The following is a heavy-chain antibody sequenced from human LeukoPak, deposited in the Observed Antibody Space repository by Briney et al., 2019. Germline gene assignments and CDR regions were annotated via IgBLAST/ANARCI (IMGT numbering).Heavy chain of an antibody. J-gene: IGHJ4*02. CDR2: ISGSGGTT. CDR1: GFTFSNYA. V-gene: IGHV3-23*01. CDR3: AKDRPDAWLADY. D-gene: IGHD6-19*01. Sequence: GGSLRLSCAASGFTFSNYAMSWVRQAPGKGLEWVSTISGSGGTTYYADSVKGRFTISRDNSKNTLYLQMNSLRAEDTSVYYCAKDRPDAWLADYWGQGTLVTVSS.